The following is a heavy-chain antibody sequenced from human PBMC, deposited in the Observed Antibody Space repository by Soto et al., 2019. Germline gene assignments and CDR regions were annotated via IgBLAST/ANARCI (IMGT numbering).Heavy chain of an antibody. V-gene: IGHV1-3*01. J-gene: IGHJ4*02. CDR3: ATTPLPIGWEPFDY. D-gene: IGHD1-26*01. CDR1: GYTFTSYA. CDR2: INAGNGNT. Sequence: QVQLVQSGAEVKKPGASVKVSCKASGYTFTSYAMHWVRQAPGQRLEWMGWINAGNGNTKYSQKIQGRVTITRDTSASTAYMELSSLRSEDTAVYYCATTPLPIGWEPFDYWGQGTLVTVSS.